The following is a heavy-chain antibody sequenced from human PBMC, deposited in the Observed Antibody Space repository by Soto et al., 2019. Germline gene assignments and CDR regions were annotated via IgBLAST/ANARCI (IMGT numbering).Heavy chain of an antibody. Sequence: SETLSLTCTVSGGSISSYYWSWIRQPPGKGLEWIGYIYYSGSTNYNPSLKSRVTISVDTSKNQFSLKLSSVTAADPAVYYCARVALGDFRGGSCHSYYRDGWGKGPTVTVPS. CDR2: IYYSGST. CDR3: ARVALGDFRGGSCHSYYRDG. J-gene: IGHJ6*03. V-gene: IGHV4-59*01. D-gene: IGHD2-15*01. CDR1: GGSISSYY.